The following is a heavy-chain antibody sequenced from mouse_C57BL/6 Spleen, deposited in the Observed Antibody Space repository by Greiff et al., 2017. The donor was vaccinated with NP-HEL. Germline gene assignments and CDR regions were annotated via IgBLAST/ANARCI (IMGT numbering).Heavy chain of an antibody. V-gene: IGHV1-7*01. CDR1: GYTFTSYW. J-gene: IGHJ4*01. CDR3: ARDHYYGSSSYYAMDY. D-gene: IGHD1-1*01. CDR2: INPSSGYT. Sequence: VKLMASGAELAKPGASVKLSCKASGYTFTSYWMHWVKQRPGQGLEWLGYINPSSGYTTYNQKFTDNATLTADKSSSTAYMQLSSMTYEDSAVYYCARDHYYGSSSYYAMDYWGQGTSVTVSS.